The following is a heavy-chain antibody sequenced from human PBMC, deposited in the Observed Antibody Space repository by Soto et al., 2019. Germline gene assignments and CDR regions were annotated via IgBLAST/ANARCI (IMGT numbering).Heavy chain of an antibody. V-gene: IGHV3-74*01. CDR3: TTDPGDYEDF. D-gene: IGHD4-17*01. Sequence: EVQLVESGGGLVQPGGSLRLSCAASGFTFSSHWMHWVRKAPGKGLVWVSYIDFDGSATRYADSVKGRFTISRDNAKNTLYLQMNSLEAEDTAVYYCTTDPGDYEDFWGQGTLVTVSS. CDR2: IDFDGSAT. J-gene: IGHJ4*02. CDR1: GFTFSSHW.